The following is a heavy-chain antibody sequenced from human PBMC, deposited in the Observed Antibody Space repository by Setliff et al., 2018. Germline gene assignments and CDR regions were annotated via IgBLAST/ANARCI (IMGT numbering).Heavy chain of an antibody. D-gene: IGHD7-27*01. CDR1: GGSISSSSYY. J-gene: IGHJ4*02. Sequence: PSETLSLTCTVSGGSISSSSYYWGWIRQPPGKGLEWIGSIYYSGSTYYNSSLKSRVSISVDTSKNQFSLNLNSVTAAGTAVYYCATLTGDRGVDYWGQGRLVTVSS. CDR3: ATLTGDRGVDY. V-gene: IGHV4-39*01. CDR2: IYYSGST.